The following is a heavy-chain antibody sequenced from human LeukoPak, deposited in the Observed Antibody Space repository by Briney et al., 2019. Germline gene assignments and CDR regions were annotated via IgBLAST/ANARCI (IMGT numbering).Heavy chain of an antibody. D-gene: IGHD1-26*01. J-gene: IGHJ4*02. Sequence: GGSLRLSCAASGFTFSSYGMHWVRQAPGKGLEWVAVIWYVGSNKYYADSVKGRFTISRDNSKNTLYLQMNSLRAEDTAVYYCARDRSYLFYFDYWGQGTLVTVSS. CDR3: ARDRSYLFYFDY. CDR1: GFTFSSYG. V-gene: IGHV3-33*01. CDR2: IWYVGSNK.